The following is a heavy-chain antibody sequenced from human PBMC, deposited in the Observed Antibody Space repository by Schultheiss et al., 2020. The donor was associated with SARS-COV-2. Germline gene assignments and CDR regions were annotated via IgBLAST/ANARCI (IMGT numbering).Heavy chain of an antibody. CDR1: GFTFSSYA. CDR3: AKMGERVVAATSPFDY. V-gene: IGHV3-23*01. CDR2: ISGSGGST. D-gene: IGHD2-15*01. J-gene: IGHJ4*02. Sequence: GGSLRLSCAASGFTFSSYAMSWVRQAPGKGLEWDSAISGSGGSTYYADSVKGRFTISRDNSKNTLYLQMNSLRAEDTAVYYCAKMGERVVAATSPFDYWGQGTLVTVSS.